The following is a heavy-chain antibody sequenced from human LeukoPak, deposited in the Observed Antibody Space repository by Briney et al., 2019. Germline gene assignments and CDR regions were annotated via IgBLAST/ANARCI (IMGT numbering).Heavy chain of an antibody. D-gene: IGHD2-2*01. CDR3: AHFSIVVVPAAKDYYFDS. J-gene: IGHJ4*02. V-gene: IGHV3-30*02. CDR1: GFTFSSYE. Sequence: GGSLRLSCAASGFTFSSYEMNWVRQAPGKGLEWVAFIRSDGNNKYYADSVKGRFTISRDNSKNTLYLQMNSLRAEDTAVYHCAHFSIVVVPAAKDYYFDSWGQGTLVTVSS. CDR2: IRSDGNNK.